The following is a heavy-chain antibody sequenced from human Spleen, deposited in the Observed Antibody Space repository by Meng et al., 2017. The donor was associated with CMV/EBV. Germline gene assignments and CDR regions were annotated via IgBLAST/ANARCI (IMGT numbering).Heavy chain of an antibody. CDR2: IYHSGTT. D-gene: IGHD3-10*01. CDR1: GYSISSGYY. J-gene: IGHJ4*02. V-gene: IGHV4-38-2*02. CDR3: ARDRSTYYDY. Sequence: SETLSLTCTVSGYSISSGYYWGWIRQSPGKGLEWIGSIYHSGTTHYSPSLKSRVTISVDTSKNQFSLKVSSVTAAETAVYYCARDRSTYYDYWGQGTLVTVS.